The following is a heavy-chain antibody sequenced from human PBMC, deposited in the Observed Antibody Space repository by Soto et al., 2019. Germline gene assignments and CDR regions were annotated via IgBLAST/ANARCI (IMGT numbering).Heavy chain of an antibody. J-gene: IGHJ5*02. CDR1: GGSISSYY. CDR2: IYYSGST. V-gene: IGHV4-59*01. Sequence: SETMSLTCTVSGGSISSYYWSWIRQPPGKGLEWIGYIYYSGSTNYNPSLKSRVTISVDTSKNQFSLKLSSVTAADTAVYYWGRHQRLGSSSAEYNWFGHWCQGTLVTV. D-gene: IGHD6-6*01. CDR3: GRHQRLGSSSAEYNWFGH.